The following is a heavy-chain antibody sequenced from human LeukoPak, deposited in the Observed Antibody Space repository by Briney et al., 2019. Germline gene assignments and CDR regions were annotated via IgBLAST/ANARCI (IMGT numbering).Heavy chain of an antibody. CDR3: NTDVTISGVVRDY. Sequence: PGGSLRLSCAASGFTFSNAWMSWVRQAPGKGLEWVGRIKRETDGGTTDYAAPVQGRFTISRDDSKNTLYLQMNSLNTEDTAVYYCNTDVTISGVVRDYWGQGTLVTVSS. CDR1: GFTFSNAW. J-gene: IGHJ4*02. CDR2: IKRETDGGTT. V-gene: IGHV3-15*01. D-gene: IGHD3-3*01.